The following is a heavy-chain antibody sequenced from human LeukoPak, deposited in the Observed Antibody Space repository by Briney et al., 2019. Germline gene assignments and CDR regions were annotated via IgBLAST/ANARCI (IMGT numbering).Heavy chain of an antibody. Sequence: PSETLSLTCTVSGGSISSGDYYWSWIRQPPGKGLEWIGYIYYSGSTYYNPSLKSRVTISVDTSKNQFSLKLSSVTAADTAVYYCARDRAGTTFYYYYYMDVWGKGTTVTVSS. D-gene: IGHD1-7*01. V-gene: IGHV4-30-4*08. CDR1: GGSISSGDYY. J-gene: IGHJ6*03. CDR2: IYYSGST. CDR3: ARDRAGTTFYYYYYMDV.